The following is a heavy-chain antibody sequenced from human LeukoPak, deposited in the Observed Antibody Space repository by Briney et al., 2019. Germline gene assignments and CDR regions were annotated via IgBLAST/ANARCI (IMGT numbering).Heavy chain of an antibody. CDR3: ARGGSCTSGVCYTRSNWFDP. J-gene: IGHJ5*02. D-gene: IGHD2-8*01. V-gene: IGHV3-74*01. CDR1: GFTFDDYG. Sequence: GGSLRLSCAASGFTFDDYGMSWVRQAPGKGLVWVSRINSDGSSTSYADSVKGRFTISRDNAKNTLYLQMNSLRAEDTAVYYCARGGSCTSGVCYTRSNWFDPWGQGTLVTVSS. CDR2: INSDGSST.